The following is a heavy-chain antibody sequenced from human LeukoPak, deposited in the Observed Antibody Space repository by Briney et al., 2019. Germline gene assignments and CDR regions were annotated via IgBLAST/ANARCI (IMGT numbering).Heavy chain of an antibody. CDR2: ISSSGSTI. J-gene: IGHJ6*03. CDR3: XXDXXSSXYYYYYXDV. D-gene: IGHD4-11*01. CDR1: GFTFSDYY. V-gene: IGHV3-11*01. Sequence: XGSLXXXCAASGFTFSDYYMSWIRQAPGKGLEWVSYISSSGSTIYYADSVKGRFTISRDNAKKSLYMQMNRLRDEDTAVYYXXXDXXSSXYYYYYXDVWGKGTXVTVSS.